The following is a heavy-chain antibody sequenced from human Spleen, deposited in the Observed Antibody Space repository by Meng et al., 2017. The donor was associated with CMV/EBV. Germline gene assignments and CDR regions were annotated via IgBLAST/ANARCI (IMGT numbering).Heavy chain of an antibody. V-gene: IGHV3-23*01. D-gene: IGHD1-26*01. J-gene: IGHJ4*02. CDR3: ARNWGDSGYLNC. Sequence: AAFGLTFSSFAMSWVRQAPGKGLEWVSTISGISSTTYYADSVKGRFTISRDNSKNTLFLQVNSLRAEDTAVYYCARNWGDSGYLNCWGRGTLVTVSS. CDR1: GLTFSSFA. CDR2: ISGISSTT.